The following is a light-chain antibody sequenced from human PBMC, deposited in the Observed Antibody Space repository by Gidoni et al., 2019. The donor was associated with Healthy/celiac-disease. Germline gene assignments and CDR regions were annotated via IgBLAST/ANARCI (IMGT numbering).Light chain of an antibody. CDR2: KAS. Sequence: DIQMTQSPSTLSASVGDRVTITCRASPSISSWLAWYQQKPGKAPKLLIYKASSLESGVPSRVSGSGSGTEFTLTISSLQPDDFATYYCQQYNSYPLTFGGXTKVEIK. V-gene: IGKV1-5*03. J-gene: IGKJ4*01. CDR3: QQYNSYPLT. CDR1: PSISSW.